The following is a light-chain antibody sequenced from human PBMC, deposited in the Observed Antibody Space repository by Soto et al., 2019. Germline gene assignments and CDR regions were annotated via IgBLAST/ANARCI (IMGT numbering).Light chain of an antibody. CDR2: DAS. J-gene: IGKJ1*01. Sequence: AIQLTQSPSSLSASVGDRVTITCRASQGISSALAWYQQKPGKAPKLLIYDASSLESGVPSRFSGSGSGTDSTLTISSLQPEDFASYYCQHFNSYFQTFGQGTKV. CDR3: QHFNSYFQT. V-gene: IGKV1-13*02. CDR1: QGISSA.